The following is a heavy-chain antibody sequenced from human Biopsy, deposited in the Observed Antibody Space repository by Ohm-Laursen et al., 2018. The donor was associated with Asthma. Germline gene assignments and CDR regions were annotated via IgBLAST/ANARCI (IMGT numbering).Heavy chain of an antibody. D-gene: IGHD3-10*01. V-gene: IGHV1-18*01. CDR3: ARAVDYSHYYGIDV. Sequence: SAKVSCKTSGYTFNSAGITWVRQAPGQGLEWMGWISVYNGNTKVAQKLQDRVTMITETSTSTAYMELRSLRSDDTAVYFCARAVDYSHYYGIDVWGQGTPVTVS. J-gene: IGHJ6*02. CDR1: GYTFNSAG. CDR2: ISVYNGNT.